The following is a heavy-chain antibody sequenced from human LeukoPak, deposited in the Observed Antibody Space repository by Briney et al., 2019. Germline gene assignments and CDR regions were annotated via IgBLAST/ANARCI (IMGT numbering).Heavy chain of an antibody. CDR2: ISGSGGST. CDR1: GFTVSRNY. Sequence: QTGGSLRLSCAASGFTVSRNYMSWVRQAPGKGLEWVSAISGSGGSTYYADSVKGRFTISRDNSKNTLYLQMNSLRAEDTAVYYCAKGYSSSWYYYYYYMDVWGKGTTVTVSS. V-gene: IGHV3-23*01. D-gene: IGHD6-13*01. J-gene: IGHJ6*03. CDR3: AKGYSSSWYYYYYYMDV.